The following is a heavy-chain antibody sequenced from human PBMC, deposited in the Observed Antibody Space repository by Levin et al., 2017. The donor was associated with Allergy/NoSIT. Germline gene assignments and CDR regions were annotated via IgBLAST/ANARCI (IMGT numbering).Heavy chain of an antibody. J-gene: IGHJ4*02. CDR3: ARRAGIEYSSSSLFDY. D-gene: IGHD6-6*01. CDR2: INPSSGVT. Sequence: ASVKVSCKASGYTFTGYYMHWVRQAPGQGLEWMGWINPSSGVTNYAQKFQGRVSMTRDTSISTAYMELTRLRSDDSAVYFCARRAGIEYSSSSLFDYWGQGTLVTVSS. CDR1: GYTFTGYY. V-gene: IGHV1-2*02.